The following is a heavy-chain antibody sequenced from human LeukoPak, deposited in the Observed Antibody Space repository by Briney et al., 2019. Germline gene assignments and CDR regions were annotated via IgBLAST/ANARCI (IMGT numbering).Heavy chain of an antibody. CDR2: INPNSGGT. CDR1: GYTFTGYY. CDR3: ARVHSGSYTPFDY. J-gene: IGHJ4*02. D-gene: IGHD1-26*01. V-gene: IGHV1-2*02. Sequence: VASVKVSCKASGYTFTGYYMHWVRQAPGQGLEWMGWINPNSGGTNYAQKFQGRVTMTRDTSISTAYMELSRLRSDDTAVYYCARVHSGSYTPFDYWGQGTLVTVSS.